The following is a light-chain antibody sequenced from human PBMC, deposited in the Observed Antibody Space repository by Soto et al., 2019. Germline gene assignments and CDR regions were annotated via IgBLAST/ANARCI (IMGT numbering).Light chain of an antibody. J-gene: IGKJ1*01. CDR1: QSVSSSY. V-gene: IGKV3-20*01. Sequence: EIVLTQSPGTLSLSPGERATLSCRASQSVSSSYLAWYQQKPGQAPRLLIYGASSRATGITDRFSGSGSGTDFTLTIRRLEPEDFAVYYCQKYGSSPKTFGQGTKVDIK. CDR3: QKYGSSPKT. CDR2: GAS.